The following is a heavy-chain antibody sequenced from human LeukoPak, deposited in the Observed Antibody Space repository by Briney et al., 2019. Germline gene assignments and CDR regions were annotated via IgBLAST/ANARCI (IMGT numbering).Heavy chain of an antibody. CDR3: ARDIYSSSWAIWFDP. D-gene: IGHD6-13*01. V-gene: IGHV4-31*03. Sequence: TLSLTCTVSGGSISSGGYYWSWIRQHPGKGLEWIGYIYYSGSTYYNPSLKSRVTISVDTSKNQFSLKLSSVTAADTAVYYSARDIYSSSWAIWFDPWGQGTLVTVSS. CDR2: IYYSGST. CDR1: GGSISSGGYY. J-gene: IGHJ5*02.